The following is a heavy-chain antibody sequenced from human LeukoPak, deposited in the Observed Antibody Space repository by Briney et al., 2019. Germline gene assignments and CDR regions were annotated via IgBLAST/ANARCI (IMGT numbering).Heavy chain of an antibody. J-gene: IGHJ5*02. CDR1: GGSISSGSYY. CDR3: ARGGQWDPVDP. V-gene: IGHV4-61*02. D-gene: IGHD1-26*01. CDR2: IYTSGST. Sequence: KPSETLSLTCTVSGGSISSGSYYWSWIRQPAGKGLEWIGRIYTSGSTNYNPSLKSRVTISVDTSKNQFSLKLSSVTAADTAVYYCARGGQWDPVDPWGQGTLVTVSS.